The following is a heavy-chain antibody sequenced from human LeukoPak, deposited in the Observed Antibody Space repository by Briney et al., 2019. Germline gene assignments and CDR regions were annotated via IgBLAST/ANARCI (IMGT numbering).Heavy chain of an antibody. CDR2: IYSGDNT. CDR3: ATLDYYDSSGYSSVDY. D-gene: IGHD3-22*01. CDR1: GFTVSSNY. J-gene: IGHJ4*02. V-gene: IGHV3-53*01. Sequence: GGSLRLSCAASGFTVSSNYMSWVRQAPGKGLEWVSVIYSGDNTYYADSVKGRFTISRDNSKNTLYLQMNSLRAEDTAVYYCATLDYYDSSGYSSVDYWGQGALVTVSS.